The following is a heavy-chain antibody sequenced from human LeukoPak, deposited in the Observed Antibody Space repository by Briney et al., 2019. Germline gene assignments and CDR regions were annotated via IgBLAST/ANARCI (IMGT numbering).Heavy chain of an antibody. V-gene: IGHV3-48*02. J-gene: IGHJ3*02. Sequence: GGSLRLSCEASGFTFSLYSMNWVRQAPGKGLEWVSNINRDSSTMDYADSVKGRFSISRDSAKNSLFLQMNSLRDEDTAVYYCARDSLWAFDIWGQGTMVTVSS. D-gene: IGHD3-10*01. CDR1: GFTFSLYS. CDR3: ARDSLWAFDI. CDR2: INRDSSTM.